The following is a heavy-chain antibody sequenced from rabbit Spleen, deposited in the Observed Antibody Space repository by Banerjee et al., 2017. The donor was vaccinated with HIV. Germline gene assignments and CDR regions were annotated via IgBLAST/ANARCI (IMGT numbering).Heavy chain of an antibody. V-gene: IGHV1S45*01. CDR1: GFSFSSNW. CDR3: SNITLTMTMVITRFYLNL. CDR2: IDTSDGDT. Sequence: LEESGGGLVKPGGTLTLTCTVSGFSFSSNWICWVRQAPGKGLEWIACIDTSDGDTDYANCPKGRFTISKTSSSLVILQMTRPTVSDSAIFFRSNITLTMTMVITRFYLNLWGQGTLVTVS. D-gene: IGHD2-1*01. J-gene: IGHJ4*01.